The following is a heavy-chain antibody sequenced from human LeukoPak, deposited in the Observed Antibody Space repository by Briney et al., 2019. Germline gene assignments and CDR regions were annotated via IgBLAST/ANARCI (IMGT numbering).Heavy chain of an antibody. V-gene: IGHV1-2*02. CDR3: ARDSLPSSSWYYYYYYMDV. Sequence: ASVKVPCKASGYTFTGYYMHWVRQAPGQGREWMGWINPNSGGTNYAQKFQGRVTMTRDTSISTAYMELSRLRSDDTAVYYCARDSLPSSSWYYYYYYMDVWGKGTTVTVSS. J-gene: IGHJ6*03. D-gene: IGHD6-13*01. CDR2: INPNSGGT. CDR1: GYTFTGYY.